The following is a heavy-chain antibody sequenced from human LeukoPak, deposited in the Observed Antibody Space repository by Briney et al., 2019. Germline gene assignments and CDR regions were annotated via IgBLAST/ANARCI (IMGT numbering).Heavy chain of an antibody. J-gene: IGHJ6*02. CDR1: GGTFSSYA. CDR2: IIPIFGTA. D-gene: IGHD3-9*01. V-gene: IGHV1-69*13. CDR3: ARGSYDILTAFRYYYYYGMDV. Sequence: ASVKVSCKASGGTFSSYAISWVRQAPGQGLEWMGGIIPIFGTANYAQKFQGRVTITADESTSTAYMELSSLRSEDTAVYYCARGSYDILTAFRYYYYYGMDVRGQGTTVTVSS.